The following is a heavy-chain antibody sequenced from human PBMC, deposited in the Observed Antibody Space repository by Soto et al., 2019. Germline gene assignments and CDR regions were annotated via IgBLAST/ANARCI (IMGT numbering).Heavy chain of an antibody. Sequence: ASVKVSCKASGYTFTSYGISWVRQAPGQGLEWMGWISAYNGNTNYAQKLQGRVTMTTDTSTSTAYMELRSLRSDDTAVYYCARDGGIVPAAIVRDYWGQGTLVTVSS. J-gene: IGHJ4*02. D-gene: IGHD2-2*02. CDR2: ISAYNGNT. CDR1: GYTFTSYG. V-gene: IGHV1-18*01. CDR3: ARDGGIVPAAIVRDY.